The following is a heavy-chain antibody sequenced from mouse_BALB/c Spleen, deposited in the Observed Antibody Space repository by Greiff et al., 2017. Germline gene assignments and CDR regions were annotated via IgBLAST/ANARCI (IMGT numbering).Heavy chain of an antibody. CDR1: GYTFSSYW. CDR3: ARPYGNYRAWCAY. CDR2: ILPGSGST. V-gene: IGHV1-9*01. D-gene: IGHD2-10*02. J-gene: IGHJ3*01. Sequence: QVQLQQSGAELMKPGASVKISCKATGYTFSSYWIEWVKQRPGHGLEWIGEILPGSGSTNYNEKFKGKATFTADTSSNTAYMQLSSLPSEDSAVYYCARPYGNYRAWCAYWGQGTLVTVSA.